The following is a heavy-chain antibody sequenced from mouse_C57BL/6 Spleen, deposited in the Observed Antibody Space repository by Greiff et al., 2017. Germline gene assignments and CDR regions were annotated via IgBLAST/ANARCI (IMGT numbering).Heavy chain of an antibody. CDR1: GYAFSRSW. J-gene: IGHJ2*01. V-gene: IGHV1-82*01. Sequence: VQLQHSGPELVKPGASVKISCKASGYAFSRSWMNWVKQRPGKGLEWIGRIYPGDGDTNDNGKFKGKATLTADKSSSTAYMQLSSLTSKYAAVYFCAREGAYWGQGTTLTVSS. CDR3: AREGAY. CDR2: IYPGDGDT.